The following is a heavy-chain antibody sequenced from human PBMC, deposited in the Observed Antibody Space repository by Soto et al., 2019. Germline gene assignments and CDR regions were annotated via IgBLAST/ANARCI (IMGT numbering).Heavy chain of an antibody. V-gene: IGHV3-11*01. J-gene: IGHJ6*02. CDR1: GFTFSDYY. Sequence: SGGSLRLSCAASGFTFSDYYMSWIRQAPGKGLEWVSYISSSGSTIYYADSVKGRFTISRDNAKNSLYLQMNSLRAEDTAVYYCARDSDYDFWSGLLDVWGQGTTVTVSS. D-gene: IGHD3-3*01. CDR2: ISSSGSTI. CDR3: ARDSDYDFWSGLLDV.